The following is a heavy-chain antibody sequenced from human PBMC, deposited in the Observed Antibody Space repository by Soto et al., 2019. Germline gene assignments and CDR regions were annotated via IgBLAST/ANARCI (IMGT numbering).Heavy chain of an antibody. D-gene: IGHD3-3*01. J-gene: IGHJ6*01. CDR1: GFNFIDYY. CDR2: ISTSGSVV. CDR3: VRETVAPIVGQDPSYGLDV. Sequence: QVQLVESGGGLVKPGGSLRLSCAASGFNFIDYYFSWIRQTPERGLEWVAFISTSGSVVTYADSVKGRFTISRDNVKNLVHLQLSDLTAQDAAIYYCVRETVAPIVGQDPSYGLDVWGQVTTVTVSS. V-gene: IGHV3-11*01.